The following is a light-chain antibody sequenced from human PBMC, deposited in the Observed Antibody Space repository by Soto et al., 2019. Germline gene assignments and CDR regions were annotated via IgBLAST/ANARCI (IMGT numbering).Light chain of an antibody. CDR1: QSVSSSY. CDR3: QQYGSSPSLT. Sequence: EIVLTQSPGTLSLSPGERATLSFMASQSVSSSYLAWYQQKPGQAPRLLIYGASSRATGIPDRFSGSGSGTDFTLTISRLEPEDFAVYYCQQYGSSPSLTFGGGTKVAIK. J-gene: IGKJ4*01. CDR2: GAS. V-gene: IGKV3-20*01.